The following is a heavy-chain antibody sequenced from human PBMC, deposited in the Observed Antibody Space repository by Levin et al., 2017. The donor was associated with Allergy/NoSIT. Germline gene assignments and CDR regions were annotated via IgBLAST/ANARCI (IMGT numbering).Heavy chain of an antibody. V-gene: IGHV3-15*01. CDR1: GFTFSNAW. Sequence: SCAASGFTFSNAWMSWVRQAPGKGLEWVGRIKSKTDGGTTDYAAPVKGRFTISRDDSKNTLYLQMNSLKTEDTAVYYCTTDSGYDGFDYWGQGTLVTVSS. CDR2: IKSKTDGGTT. J-gene: IGHJ4*02. CDR3: TTDSGYDGFDY. D-gene: IGHD5-12*01.